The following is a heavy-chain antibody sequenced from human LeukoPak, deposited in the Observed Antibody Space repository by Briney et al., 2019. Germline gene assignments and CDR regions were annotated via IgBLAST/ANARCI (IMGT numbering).Heavy chain of an antibody. Sequence: SETLSLTCTVSGGSISSGSYYWSWIRQPAGKGLEWIGRIYTSGSTNYNPSLKSRVTISVDTSKNQFSLKLSSVTAADTAVYYCARVLFYYDSSGYYDYWGRGTLVTVSS. CDR2: IYTSGST. CDR3: ARVLFYYDSSGYYDY. D-gene: IGHD3-22*01. CDR1: GGSISSGSYY. V-gene: IGHV4-61*02. J-gene: IGHJ4*02.